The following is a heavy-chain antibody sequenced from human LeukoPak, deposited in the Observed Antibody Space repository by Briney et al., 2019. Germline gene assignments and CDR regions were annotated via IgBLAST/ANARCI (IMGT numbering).Heavy chain of an antibody. Sequence: PGGSLRLSCAASGFTFSSYGMHWVRQAPGKGLEWVAVMSYDGSNKYYADSVKGRFTISRDNSKNTLYLQMNSLRAEDTAVYYCAKDPYLIYWGQGTLVTVSS. V-gene: IGHV3-30*18. CDR1: GFTFSSYG. CDR2: MSYDGSNK. J-gene: IGHJ4*02. CDR3: AKDPYLIY. D-gene: IGHD2-8*01.